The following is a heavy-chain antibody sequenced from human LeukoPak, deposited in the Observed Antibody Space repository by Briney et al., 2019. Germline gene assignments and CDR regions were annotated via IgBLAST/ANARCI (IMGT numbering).Heavy chain of an antibody. V-gene: IGHV3-48*02. CDR1: GFTFSSCS. J-gene: IGHJ4*02. CDR2: ISSSSSTI. D-gene: IGHD3-3*01. Sequence: AGGSLRLSCAASGFTFSSCSMNWVRQAPGKGLEWVSYISSSSSTIFYANSVKGRFTISRDNAKNSLYLQMNSLRDEDTAVYYCARDLRSDLYYFDYWGQGTLVTVSS. CDR3: ARDLRSDLYYFDY.